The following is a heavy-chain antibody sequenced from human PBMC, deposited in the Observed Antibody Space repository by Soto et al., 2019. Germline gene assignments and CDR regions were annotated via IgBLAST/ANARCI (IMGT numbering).Heavy chain of an antibody. J-gene: IGHJ6*02. V-gene: IGHV3-23*01. D-gene: IGHD3-16*02. CDR1: GFTFSSYA. Sequence: GGSLRLSCAASGFTFSSYAMSWVRQAPGKGLEWVSAISGSGGSTYYADSVKGRFTISRDNSKNTLYLQMNSLRAEDTAVYYCAKSGDYVWGSYRSPMGYYYYGMDVWGQGTTVTVSS. CDR2: ISGSGGST. CDR3: AKSGDYVWGSYRSPMGYYYYGMDV.